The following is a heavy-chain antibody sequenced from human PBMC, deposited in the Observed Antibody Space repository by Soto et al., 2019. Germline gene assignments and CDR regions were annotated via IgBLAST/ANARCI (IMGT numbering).Heavy chain of an antibody. CDR1: GGTFSSYA. CDR2: IIPIFGTA. D-gene: IGHD6-19*01. Sequence: QVQLVQSGAEVKKPGSSVKVSCKASGGTFSSYAISWVRQAPGQGLEWMGGIIPIFGTANYEQQFQGRVTITADESTSTADMELSSLRSEDTAVYYCARDCSASSGWDRGFDYWGQGTLVTVSS. CDR3: ARDCSASSGWDRGFDY. J-gene: IGHJ4*02. V-gene: IGHV1-69*01.